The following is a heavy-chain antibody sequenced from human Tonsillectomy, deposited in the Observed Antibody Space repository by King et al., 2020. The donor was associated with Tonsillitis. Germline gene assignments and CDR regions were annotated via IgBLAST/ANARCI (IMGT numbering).Heavy chain of an antibody. J-gene: IGHJ4*02. CDR1: GFTFSDYY. D-gene: IGHD3-10*01. CDR2: ISSSSSYT. Sequence: VQLVESGGGLVKPGGSLRLSCAASGFTFSDYYMSWIRQAPGKGLEWVSDISSSSSYTNYADSVKGRFTISRDNAKNSLYLQMNSLRAEDTAVYYCARFMGELLYSFDYWGQGTLVTVSS. V-gene: IGHV3-11*06. CDR3: ARFMGELLYSFDY.